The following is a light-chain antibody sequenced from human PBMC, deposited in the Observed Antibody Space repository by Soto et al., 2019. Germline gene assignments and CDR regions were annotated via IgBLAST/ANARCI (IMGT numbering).Light chain of an antibody. CDR1: SSDVGGYNY. J-gene: IGLJ2*01. CDR3: SSYTSSSTYVV. V-gene: IGLV2-14*01. CDR2: DVS. Sequence: QSAMTQPASVSGSPGQSITISCTGTSSDVGGYNYVSWYQQHPGKAPKLMIYDVSNRPSGVSNRFSGSKSGNTASLTISGLQAEDDADYYGSSYTSSSTYVVFGGGTKLTVL.